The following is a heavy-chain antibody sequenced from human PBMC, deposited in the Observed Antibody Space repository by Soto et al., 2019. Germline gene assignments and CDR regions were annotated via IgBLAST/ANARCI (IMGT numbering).Heavy chain of an antibody. J-gene: IGHJ2*01. V-gene: IGHV3-64D*06. Sequence: GGSLRLSCSASGFTFSSYAMRWVRQAPGKGLEYVSAISSNGGSTYYADSVKGRFTISRDNSKNTLYLQMSSLRAEDTAVYYCVKATVTTWGYWYFDLWGRGTLVTVSS. CDR2: ISSNGGST. CDR3: VKATVTTWGYWYFDL. D-gene: IGHD4-17*01. CDR1: GFTFSSYA.